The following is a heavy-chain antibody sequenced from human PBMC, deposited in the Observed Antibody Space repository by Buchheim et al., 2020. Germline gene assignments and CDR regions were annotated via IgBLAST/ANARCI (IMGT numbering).Heavy chain of an antibody. CDR2: ISSDGHNQ. Sequence: QVQLVESGGGVVQPGRSLRLSCVGSGFTFIIYGIHWVRRAPGKGLEWVSSISSDGHNQYYVDSVKGRFTISRYDSKNTLYLQMNSLRDEDTAVYYCVRDETYSSGWYAVGLWGQGTL. J-gene: IGHJ1*01. D-gene: IGHD6-19*01. V-gene: IGHV3-30*03. CDR3: VRDETYSSGWYAVGL. CDR1: GFTFIIYG.